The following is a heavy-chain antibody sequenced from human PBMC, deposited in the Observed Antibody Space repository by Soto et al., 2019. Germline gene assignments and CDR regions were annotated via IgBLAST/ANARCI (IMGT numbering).Heavy chain of an antibody. CDR3: AIGQRSDYFYYYSMDV. D-gene: IGHD1-1*01. Sequence: QVQLQESGPGLVKPSETLSLTCTVSGGSISSYYWSWIRQPPGKGLEWLGYIYYSGSTNYTPSLKGRVTISVVTSKIQSSLKLRSVTAADTAVYYCAIGQRSDYFYYYSMDVWGKGTTVTVSS. V-gene: IGHV4-59*01. CDR1: GGSISSYY. CDR2: IYYSGST. J-gene: IGHJ6*03.